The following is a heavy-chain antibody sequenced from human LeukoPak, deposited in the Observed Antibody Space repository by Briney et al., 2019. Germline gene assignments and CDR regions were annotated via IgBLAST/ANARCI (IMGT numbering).Heavy chain of an antibody. CDR3: ARLGYGNFDY. CDR1: GGSISSNY. D-gene: IGHD4-17*01. CDR2: IYSSGST. Sequence: TSETLSLTCTVSGGSISSNYWSWIRQPAGKGLEWIGRIYSSGSTNYNPSLKSRVTMSVDTSKNQFSLKLSSVTAADTAMYFCARLGYGNFDYWGQGTLVTVSS. J-gene: IGHJ4*02. V-gene: IGHV4-4*07.